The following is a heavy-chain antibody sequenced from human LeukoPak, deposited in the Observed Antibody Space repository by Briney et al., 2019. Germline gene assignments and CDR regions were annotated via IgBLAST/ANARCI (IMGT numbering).Heavy chain of an antibody. J-gene: IGHJ4*02. Sequence: GGSLRLSCAASGFSFSSYEMNWVRQAPGKGLEWVSGISGSGGSTYYADSVKGRFTISRDNSKNTLYLRMNSLRAEDTAVYYCAKAVVPVIGQHYFDYWGQGTLVTVSS. D-gene: IGHD3-22*01. CDR2: ISGSGGST. V-gene: IGHV3-23*01. CDR3: AKAVVPVIGQHYFDY. CDR1: GFSFSSYE.